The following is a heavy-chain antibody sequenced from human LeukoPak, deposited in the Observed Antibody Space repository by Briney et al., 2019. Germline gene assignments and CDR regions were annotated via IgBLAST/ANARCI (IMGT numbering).Heavy chain of an antibody. D-gene: IGHD3-22*01. CDR2: IVPVIGVA. CDR1: GDTLITHY. Sequence: EASVKVSCKAPGDTLITHYISWVRQAPGQGLEWVGRIVPVIGVATYAQSLQGRVIITADRSTNTAYMELSSLRFEDSAVYFCARHSSRGHYYEFDFWGQGSLVTVSS. J-gene: IGHJ4*02. CDR3: ARHSSRGHYYEFDF. V-gene: IGHV1-69*02.